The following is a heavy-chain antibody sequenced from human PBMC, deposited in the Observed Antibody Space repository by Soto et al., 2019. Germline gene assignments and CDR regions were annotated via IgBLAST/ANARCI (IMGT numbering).Heavy chain of an antibody. V-gene: IGHV4-4*02. CDR3: AREVGGDDFWSGYSNSSYPNYVMDV. CDR1: GGSISSSNW. Sequence: PSETLSLTCAVSGGSISSSNWWCWVRQPPGKGLVWFGEIYHSGSTNYNPSLKSRVTISVDKSKNQFSLKLSSVTAADTAVDYFAREVGGDDFWSGYSNSSYPNYVMDVWGQATKGTVSS. J-gene: IGHJ6*01. CDR2: IYHSGST. D-gene: IGHD3-3*01.